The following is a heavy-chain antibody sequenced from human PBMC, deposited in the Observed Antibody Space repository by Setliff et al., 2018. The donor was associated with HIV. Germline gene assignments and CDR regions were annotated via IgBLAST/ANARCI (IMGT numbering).Heavy chain of an antibody. J-gene: IGHJ4*02. Sequence: KASETLSLTCAVSGYSISIGYYWGWIRQPPGKGLEWIGNIYHSGSTYYNPSLKSRVTISVDTSKNRFSLKLTAVTAADSAVYYCAREGDGIDFWGQGTLVTVSS. V-gene: IGHV4-38-2*02. D-gene: IGHD2-21*02. CDR1: GYSISIGYY. CDR2: IYHSGST. CDR3: AREGDGIDF.